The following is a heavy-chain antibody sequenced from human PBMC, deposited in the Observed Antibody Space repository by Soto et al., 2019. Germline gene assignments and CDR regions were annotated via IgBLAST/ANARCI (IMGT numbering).Heavy chain of an antibody. D-gene: IGHD6-19*01. Sequence: VQLVESGGGVVQPGRSLRLSCAASGFTFSNYGMHWVRQAPGKGLEWVSGISGSGGSAYYADSVKGRFTISRDNSKNTLYVQMNSLRAEDTAVYYCAKGSVIAVAGILDHWGQGTLVTVSS. CDR1: GFTFSNYG. V-gene: IGHV3-23*04. CDR3: AKGSVIAVAGILDH. J-gene: IGHJ5*02. CDR2: ISGSGGSA.